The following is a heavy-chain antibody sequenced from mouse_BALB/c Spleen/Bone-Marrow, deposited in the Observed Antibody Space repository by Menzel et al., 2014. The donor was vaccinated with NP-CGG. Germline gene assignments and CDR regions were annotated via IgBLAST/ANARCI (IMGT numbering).Heavy chain of an antibody. CDR3: ARVGYGNYSYYFDY. V-gene: IGHV2-6-7*01. CDR2: IWGDRNT. J-gene: IGHJ2*01. CDR1: GFSLXGYG. D-gene: IGHD2-1*01. Sequence: VKLVESGPGLVAPSQSLSITCTVSGFSLXGYGVNWVRQPPGKGLEWLGIIWGDRNTDYNSALKSRLSISKDNSKSQVFLKTNSLQTDDTARYFCARVGYGNYSYYFDYWGQGTTLTVSS.